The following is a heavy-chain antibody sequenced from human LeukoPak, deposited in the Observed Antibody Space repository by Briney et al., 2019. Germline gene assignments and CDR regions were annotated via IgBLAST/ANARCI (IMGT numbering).Heavy chain of an antibody. CDR3: ARDGDGGNSDY. CDR1: GGTFSSYA. J-gene: IGHJ4*02. D-gene: IGHD4-23*01. V-gene: IGHV1-69*04. Sequence: GASPKLFCKGSGGTFSSYAISWVRQAPGQGLEWMGRIIPILGIANSAQKFQGRVTLTADKSTGTAYMELSSLRSEDTAVYYCARDGDGGNSDYWGQGTLVTVSS. CDR2: IIPILGIA.